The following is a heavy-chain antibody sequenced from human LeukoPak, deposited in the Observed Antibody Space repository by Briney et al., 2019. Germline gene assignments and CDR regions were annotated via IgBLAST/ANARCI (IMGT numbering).Heavy chain of an antibody. CDR2: ISGSGGST. CDR1: GFTFSSYA. J-gene: IGHJ4*02. Sequence: PGGSLRLSCAASGFTFSSYAMSWVRQAPGKGLEWVSAISGSGGSTYYADSVKGRFTISRDNSKNTLYLQMNSLRAEDTAVYYCAKESGGAYRSGWYYFDYCGLGTLVSVSS. V-gene: IGHV3-23*01. D-gene: IGHD6-19*01. CDR3: AKESGGAYRSGWYYFDY.